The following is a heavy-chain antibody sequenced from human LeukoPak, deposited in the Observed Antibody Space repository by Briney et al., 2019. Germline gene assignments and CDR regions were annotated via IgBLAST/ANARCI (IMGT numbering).Heavy chain of an antibody. CDR3: ARDFPAGEQPLDY. Sequence: GGSLRLSCAASGFTFSSYSMNWVRQAPGKGLEWVSSISSSSSYIYHADSVKGRFTISRDNAKNSLYLQMNSLRAEDTAVYYCARDFPAGEQPLDYWGQGTLVTVSS. V-gene: IGHV3-21*01. J-gene: IGHJ4*02. CDR1: GFTFSSYS. D-gene: IGHD1/OR15-1a*01. CDR2: ISSSSSYI.